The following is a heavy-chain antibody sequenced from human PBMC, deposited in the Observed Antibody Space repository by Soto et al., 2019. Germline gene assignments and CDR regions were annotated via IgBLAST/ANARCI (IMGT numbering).Heavy chain of an antibody. CDR2: IYYSGST. D-gene: IGHD3-9*01. Sequence: SETLSLTCTVSGGSISSGDYYWSWIRQPPGKGLEWIGYIYYSGSTYYNPSLKSRVTISVDTSKNQFSLKLSSVTAADTAVYYCARVPRGLRYFDWPKGNYYFDYWGQGTLVTVSS. V-gene: IGHV4-30-4*01. J-gene: IGHJ4*02. CDR3: ARVPRGLRYFDWPKGNYYFDY. CDR1: GGSISSGDYY.